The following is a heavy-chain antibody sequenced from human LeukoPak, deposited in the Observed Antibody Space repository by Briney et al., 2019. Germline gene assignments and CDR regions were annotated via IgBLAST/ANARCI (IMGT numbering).Heavy chain of an antibody. CDR1: GYSISSGYY. D-gene: IGHD6-6*01. J-gene: IGHJ5*02. CDR2: IYHSGST. V-gene: IGHV4-38-2*01. CDR3: ARWRSVAAHFWFDP. Sequence: SETLSLTCAVSGYSISSGYYWGWIRQPPGKGLEWIGSIYHSGSTYYNPSLKSRVTISIDTSKNQFSLKLSSVTAADTAVYYCARWRSVAAHFWFDPWGQGTLVTVSS.